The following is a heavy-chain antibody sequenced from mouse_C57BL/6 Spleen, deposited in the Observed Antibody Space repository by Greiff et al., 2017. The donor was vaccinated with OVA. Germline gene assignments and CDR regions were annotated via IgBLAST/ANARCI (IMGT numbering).Heavy chain of an antibody. Sequence: VQLQQSGPELVKPGASVKISCKASGYAFSSSWMNWVKQRPGKGLEWIGRIYPGDGDTNYNGKFKGQATLTADKSSSTAYMHLSSLTSEDSAVYFCARYDYGSSYYFDYWGQGTTLTVSS. CDR1: GYAFSSSW. CDR2: IYPGDGDT. D-gene: IGHD1-1*01. J-gene: IGHJ2*01. V-gene: IGHV1-82*01. CDR3: ARYDYGSSYYFDY.